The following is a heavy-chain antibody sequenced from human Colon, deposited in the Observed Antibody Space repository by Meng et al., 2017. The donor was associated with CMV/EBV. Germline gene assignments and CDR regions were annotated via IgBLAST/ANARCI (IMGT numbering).Heavy chain of an antibody. Sequence: GGSLRLSCAASGFTFDDYGMSWVRQAPGKGLEWVAFIRYDGITKSYADSVKGRFTISRDNSKNILYLQMNSLGAEDTAMYYCAKAPGAAAGTSPFFDYWGQGTLVTVSS. CDR3: AKAPGAAAGTSPFFDY. V-gene: IGHV3-30*02. J-gene: IGHJ4*02. CDR2: IRYDGITK. CDR1: GFTFDDYG. D-gene: IGHD6-13*01.